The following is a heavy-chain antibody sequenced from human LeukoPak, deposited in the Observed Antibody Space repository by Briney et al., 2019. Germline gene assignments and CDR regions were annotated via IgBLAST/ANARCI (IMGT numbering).Heavy chain of an antibody. D-gene: IGHD2-2*01. Sequence: SGTLSLTCAVFGGSISSRNWWSWVRQSPGKGLEWIGEIYESGSTNYNPSLKSRVTISVDRSKNQFSLKLSSVTAADTAVYYCARGRLNRYCSSTSCYYDFDYWGQGTLVTVSS. CDR3: ARGRLNRYCSSTSCYYDFDY. CDR2: IYESGST. V-gene: IGHV4-4*02. CDR1: GGSISSRNW. J-gene: IGHJ4*02.